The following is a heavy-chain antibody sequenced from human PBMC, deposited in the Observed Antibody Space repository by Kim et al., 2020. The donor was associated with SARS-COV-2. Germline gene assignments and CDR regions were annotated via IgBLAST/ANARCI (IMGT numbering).Heavy chain of an antibody. CDR1: GGTFSSYA. CDR2: IIPIFGTA. CDR3: ARDLSRQHYDILTGYLRPPAQIYGMDV. Sequence: SVKVSCKASGGTFSSYAISWVRQAPGQGLEWMGGIIPIFGTANYAQKFQGRVTITADESTSTAYMELSSLRSEDTAVYYCARDLSRQHYDILTGYLRPPAQIYGMDVWGQGTTVTVSS. V-gene: IGHV1-69*13. J-gene: IGHJ6*02. D-gene: IGHD3-9*01.